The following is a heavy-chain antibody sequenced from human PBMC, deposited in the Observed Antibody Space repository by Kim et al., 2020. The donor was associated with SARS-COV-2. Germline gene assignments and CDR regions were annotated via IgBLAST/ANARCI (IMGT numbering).Heavy chain of an antibody. V-gene: IGHV1-2*02. CDR2: INPNSGVT. Sequence: ASVKVSCKASGYTFTGYYMHWVRQAPGQGLEWMGWINPNSGVTNYAQKFQGRVTMTRDTSISTAYMELSRLSSDDTAVYYCARTIGNDAFDMWGQGTMVTVSS. CDR1: GYTFTGYY. D-gene: IGHD1-1*01. J-gene: IGHJ3*02. CDR3: ARTIGNDAFDM.